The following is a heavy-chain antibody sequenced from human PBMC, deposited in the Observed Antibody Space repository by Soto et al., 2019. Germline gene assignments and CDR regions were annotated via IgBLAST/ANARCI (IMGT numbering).Heavy chain of an antibody. CDR3: ARFTKLAAAAPGLFDY. J-gene: IGHJ4*02. V-gene: IGHV4-34*01. CDR1: GGSFSGYY. D-gene: IGHD6-13*01. CDR2: INHSGST. Sequence: SETLSLTCAVYGGSFSGYYWSWIRQPPGKGLEWIGEINHSGSTNYNPSLKSRVTISVDTSKNQFSLKLSSVTAADTAVYYCARFTKLAAAAPGLFDYWGQGTLVTVSS.